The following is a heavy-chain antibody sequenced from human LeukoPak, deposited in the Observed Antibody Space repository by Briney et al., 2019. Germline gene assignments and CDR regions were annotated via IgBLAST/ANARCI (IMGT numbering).Heavy chain of an antibody. CDR3: ARELPSSGYFDY. J-gene: IGHJ4*02. D-gene: IGHD3-22*01. Sequence: GGPLRLSCTASGFAFSTYFMHWVRQAPGKGLEYVSSIGADGTDIYYANSVNGRFTISRDNSKNTLYLQMGSLRPEDMAIYYCARELPSSGYFDYWGQGTLVTVSS. CDR1: GFAFSTYF. CDR2: IGADGTDI. V-gene: IGHV3-64*01.